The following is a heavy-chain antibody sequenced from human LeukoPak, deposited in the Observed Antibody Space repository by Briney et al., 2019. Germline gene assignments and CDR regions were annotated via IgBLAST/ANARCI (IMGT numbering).Heavy chain of an antibody. V-gene: IGHV3-30*03. CDR1: GFTFSRSG. Sequence: PGRSLRLSCAASGFTFSRSGMHWVRQAPGKGLEWVSFISYDGSDKYYADSVKGRFTISRDNSKNTLYLQMNSLRAEDTAVYYCASVLARGAVGTTLYYFDCWGQGGLVTVSS. CDR3: ASVLARGAVGTTLYYFDC. CDR2: ISYDGSDK. J-gene: IGHJ4*02. D-gene: IGHD1-26*01.